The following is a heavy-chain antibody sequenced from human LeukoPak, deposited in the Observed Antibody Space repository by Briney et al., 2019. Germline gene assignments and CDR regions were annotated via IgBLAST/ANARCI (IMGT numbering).Heavy chain of an antibody. CDR1: GFTFSSYA. V-gene: IGHV3-30*04. CDR3: ATPGSYGSFDY. CDR2: ISYDGSNK. J-gene: IGHJ4*02. Sequence: PGRSLRLSCAASGFTFSSYAMHWVRQAPGKGLAWVAVISYDGSNKYYADSVKGRFTISRDNSKNTLYLQMNSLRAEDTAVYYCATPGSYGSFDYWGQGTLVTVSS. D-gene: IGHD5-18*01.